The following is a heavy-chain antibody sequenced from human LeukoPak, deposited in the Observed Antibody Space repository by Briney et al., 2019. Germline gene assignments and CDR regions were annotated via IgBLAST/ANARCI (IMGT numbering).Heavy chain of an antibody. CDR1: GYTLTELS. CDR2: FDPEDGET. V-gene: IGHV1-24*01. Sequence: GASVKVSCKVSGYTLTELSMHWVRQAPGKGLEWMGGFDPEDGETINAQKFQGRVTMTEDTSTDTAYMELSSLRSEDTAVYYCATVRTWEPMTWFDPWGQGTLVTVSS. J-gene: IGHJ5*02. D-gene: IGHD1-26*01. CDR3: ATVRTWEPMTWFDP.